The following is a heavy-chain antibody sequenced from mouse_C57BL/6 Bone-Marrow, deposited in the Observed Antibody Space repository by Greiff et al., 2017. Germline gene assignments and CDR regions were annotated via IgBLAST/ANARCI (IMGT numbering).Heavy chain of an antibody. CDR2: INPGSGGT. D-gene: IGHD6-1*01. V-gene: IGHV1-54*01. CDR3: ARWGSSGFDY. CDR1: GYAFTNYL. Sequence: VQLQQSGAELVRPGTSVKLSCKASGYAFTNYLIEWVKQRPGQGLEWIGVINPGSGGTNYNEKFKGKATLTADKSSSTAYMQLSSLTSEDSAVYFCARWGSSGFDYWGQGTTLTVSS. J-gene: IGHJ2*01.